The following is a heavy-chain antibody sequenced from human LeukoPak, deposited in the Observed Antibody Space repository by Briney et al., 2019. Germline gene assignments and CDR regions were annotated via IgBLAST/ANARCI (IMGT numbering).Heavy chain of an antibody. J-gene: IGHJ4*02. CDR1: GGSFSGCY. CDR2: INHSGST. V-gene: IGHV4-34*01. Sequence: PSETLSLTCAVYGGSFSGCYWSWIRQPPGKGLEWIGEINHSGSTNYNPSLKSRVTISVDTSKNQFSLKLSSVTAADTAVYYCARGHYSSGYYWGQGTLVTVSS. CDR3: ARGHYSSGYY. D-gene: IGHD3-22*01.